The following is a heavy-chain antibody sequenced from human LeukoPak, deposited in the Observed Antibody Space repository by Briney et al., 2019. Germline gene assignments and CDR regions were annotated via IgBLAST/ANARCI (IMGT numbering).Heavy chain of an antibody. Sequence: GGSLRLSFAASGFTFDYYGMSWVRQAPGKGLEWVSGINWNGGSTGYADSVKGRFTISRDNAKNSLYLQMNSLRAEDTALYYCARAYYDFWSGYPFDIWGQGTMVTVSS. J-gene: IGHJ3*02. CDR2: INWNGGST. CDR3: ARAYYDFWSGYPFDI. CDR1: GFTFDYYG. V-gene: IGHV3-20*03. D-gene: IGHD3-3*01.